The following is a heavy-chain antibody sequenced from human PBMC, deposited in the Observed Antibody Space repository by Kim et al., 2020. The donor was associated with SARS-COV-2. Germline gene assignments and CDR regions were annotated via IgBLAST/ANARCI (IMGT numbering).Heavy chain of an antibody. CDR2: ISYDGSNK. V-gene: IGHV3-30*18. J-gene: IGHJ3*02. D-gene: IGHD6-13*01. CDR1: GFTFSSYG. Sequence: GGSLRLSCAASGFTFSSYGMHWVRQAPGKGLEWVAVISYDGSNKYYADSVKGRFTISRDNSKNTLYLQMNSLRAEDTAVYYCAKDRYRGAAAGFFDIWG. CDR3: AKDRYRGAAAGFFDI.